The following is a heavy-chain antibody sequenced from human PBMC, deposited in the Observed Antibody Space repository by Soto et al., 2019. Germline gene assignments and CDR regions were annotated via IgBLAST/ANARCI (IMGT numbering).Heavy chain of an antibody. CDR3: ATGGPAGDFDN. J-gene: IGHJ4*02. CDR1: GYSLNELS. CDR2: FDPEDGET. Sequence: QVHLVQSGAEVKKPGASVKVSCKVSGYSLNELSIHWGRQAPGKGLEWMGGFDPEDGETVYAQKFQGRVTMTEDTSTDTANMDLSSLRSEDTAVYYCATGGPAGDFDNWGQGTLVTVSS. D-gene: IGHD3-10*01. V-gene: IGHV1-24*01.